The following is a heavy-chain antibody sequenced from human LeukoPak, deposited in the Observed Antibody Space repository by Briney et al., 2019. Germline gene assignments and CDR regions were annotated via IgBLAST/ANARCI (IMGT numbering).Heavy chain of an antibody. J-gene: IGHJ5*02. CDR2: IWYDGSNK. V-gene: IGHV3-33*01. D-gene: IGHD3-22*01. CDR3: ATDDEVYYDSSGYYA. Sequence: GGSLRLSCAASGFTFSSYGMHWVRQAPGKGLEWVAVIWYDGSNKYYADSVKGRFTISRDNSKNTLYLQMNSLRAEDTAVYYRATDDEVYYDSSGYYAWGQGTLVTVSS. CDR1: GFTFSSYG.